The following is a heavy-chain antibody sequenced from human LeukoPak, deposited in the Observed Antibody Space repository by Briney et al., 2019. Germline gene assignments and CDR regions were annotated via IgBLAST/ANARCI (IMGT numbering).Heavy chain of an antibody. Sequence: SETLSLTCTVSGGSISNYCWSWIRQPPGKELEWIAYISHSGSTDYNPSLKSRATISVDTSKNQFYLRLSSVTAADTAVYFCARHSSIWYPFDKWGEGTLVTVSS. V-gene: IGHV4-59*01. J-gene: IGHJ4*02. CDR1: GGSISNYC. CDR3: ARHSSIWYPFDK. D-gene: IGHD6-13*01. CDR2: ISHSGST.